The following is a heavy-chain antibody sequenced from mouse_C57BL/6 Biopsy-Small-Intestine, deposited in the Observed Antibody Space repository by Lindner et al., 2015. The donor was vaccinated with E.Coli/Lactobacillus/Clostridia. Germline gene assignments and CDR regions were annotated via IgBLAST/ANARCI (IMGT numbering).Heavy chain of an antibody. V-gene: IGHV1-81*01. CDR3: ARDSSSWYYYYYGMDV. Sequence: SVKVSCKASGYAFTSYGISWVRQAPGQGLEWMGWISAYNGNTNYAQKLQGRVTMTTDTSTSTAYMELRSLRSDDTAVYYCARDSSSWYYYYYGMDVWGQGTTVTVSS. CDR2: ISAYNGNT. J-gene: IGHJ1*01. CDR1: GYAFTSYG. D-gene: IGHD1-1*01.